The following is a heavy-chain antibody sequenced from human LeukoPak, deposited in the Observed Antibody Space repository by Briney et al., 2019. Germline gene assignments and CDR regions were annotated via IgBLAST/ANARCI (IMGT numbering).Heavy chain of an antibody. Sequence: GASVKVSCKASGYTFTGYYMHWVRQAPGQGLEWMGRINPNSGGTNYAQKFQGRVTMTRDTSISTAYMELSRLRSDDTAVYYCARVVLGGSYTNFDYWGQGTLVTVSS. J-gene: IGHJ4*02. CDR1: GYTFTGYY. V-gene: IGHV1-2*06. D-gene: IGHD1-26*01. CDR3: ARVVLGGSYTNFDY. CDR2: INPNSGGT.